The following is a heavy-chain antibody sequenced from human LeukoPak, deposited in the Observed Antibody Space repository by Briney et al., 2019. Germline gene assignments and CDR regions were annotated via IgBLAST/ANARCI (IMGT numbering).Heavy chain of an antibody. Sequence: SETLSLTCTVSGGSITSYYWNWIRQPPGKGLEWIGYISYSGSTNYNPSLKSRVTISVDTSKNQFSLELSSVTAADTAVYYCAGGSGYYYYWGQGTLVTVSS. CDR2: ISYSGST. CDR1: GGSITSYY. CDR3: AGGSGYYYY. D-gene: IGHD3-22*01. V-gene: IGHV4-59*08. J-gene: IGHJ4*02.